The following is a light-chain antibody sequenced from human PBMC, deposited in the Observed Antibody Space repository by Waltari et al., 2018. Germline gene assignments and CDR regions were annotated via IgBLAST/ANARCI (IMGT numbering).Light chain of an antibody. J-gene: IGLJ2*01. CDR3: AAWDDSLGGPL. V-gene: IGLV1-44*01. Sequence: QSGLTQPPSASGPPGQRGTIPCSGSSSNIENYSVNWYQQLPGTAAKLLIYSNNQRPSGVPDRFSGSKSGTSASLAISGLQSDDEGDYYCAAWDDSLGGPLFGGGTELTVL. CDR1: SSNIENYS. CDR2: SNN.